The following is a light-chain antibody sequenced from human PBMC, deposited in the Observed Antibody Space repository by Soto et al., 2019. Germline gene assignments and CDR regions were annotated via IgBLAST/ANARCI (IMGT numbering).Light chain of an antibody. J-gene: IGLJ2*01. CDR2: QDS. V-gene: IGLV3-1*01. CDR3: QAWDSSTAVV. CDR1: KLGDKY. Sequence: SYELTQPPSVSVSPGQTASITCSGDKLGDKYACWYQQKPGQSPVLVIYQDSKRPSGIPERFSGSNSGNTATLTISGTQAMYEADYYCQAWDSSTAVVFGGGTKVTVL.